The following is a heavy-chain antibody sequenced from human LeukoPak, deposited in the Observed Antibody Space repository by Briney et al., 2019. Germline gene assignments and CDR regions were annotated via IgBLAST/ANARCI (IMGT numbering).Heavy chain of an antibody. CDR3: ASTRGYSNYGVDY. CDR2: INPNSGGT. CDR1: GYTFTSYY. J-gene: IGHJ4*02. V-gene: IGHV1-2*02. Sequence: ASVKVSCKASGYTFTSYYMHWVRQAPGQGLEWMGWINPNSGGTNYAQKFQGRVTMTRDTSISTAYMELSRLRSDDTAVYYCASTRGYSNYGVDYWGQGTLVTVSS. D-gene: IGHD4-11*01.